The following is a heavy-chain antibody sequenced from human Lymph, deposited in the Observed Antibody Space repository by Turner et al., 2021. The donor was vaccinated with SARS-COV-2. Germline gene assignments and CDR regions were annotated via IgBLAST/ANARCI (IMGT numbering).Heavy chain of an antibody. V-gene: IGHV1-69*04. J-gene: IGHJ5*02. D-gene: IGHD2-2*01. CDR1: GGTFSSYA. CDR2: SIPILAIA. CDR3: ARDSPYCSSTSCYDP. Sequence: QVRLVQSLADVKKPRSSVKFSYKASGGTFSSYAITWVRQAHGQGHGRMGSSIPILAIANYAQKFQGRVTITADKSTNTDYLELSSLGSEETAVDYCARDSPYCSSTSCYDPWGQGTLVTVSS.